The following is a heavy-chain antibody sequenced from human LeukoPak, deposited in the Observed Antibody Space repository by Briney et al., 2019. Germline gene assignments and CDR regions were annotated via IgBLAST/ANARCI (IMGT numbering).Heavy chain of an antibody. CDR1: GFAFSSYA. V-gene: IGHV3-23*01. CDR3: ARSSSGTFDY. D-gene: IGHD6-19*01. Sequence: GGSLRLSCAASGFAFSSYAMSCVRQAPGQELEWVSIISASGDSTNYADSVKGRFSISRDNSKNTLYLKLNSLRAEDTAIYYCARSSSGTFDYWGQGTLVTVSS. J-gene: IGHJ4*02. CDR2: ISASGDST.